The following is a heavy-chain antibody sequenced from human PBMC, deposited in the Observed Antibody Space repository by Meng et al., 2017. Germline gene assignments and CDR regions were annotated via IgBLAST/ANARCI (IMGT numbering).Heavy chain of an antibody. J-gene: IGHJ4*02. CDR3: AINDPQGYYFDH. CDR1: RGTFRRYA. Sequence: GKKSGPPGMVSCMSCRGTFRRYAISWVRQAPGQGLEWMGGIIPIFSTANNAKKFQGRVTSTTDESTSTANRELSRLRSEDTAVYDCAINDPQGYYFDHWGQGTLVTVSS. V-gene: IGHV1-69*05. D-gene: IGHD1-1*01. CDR2: IIPIFSTA.